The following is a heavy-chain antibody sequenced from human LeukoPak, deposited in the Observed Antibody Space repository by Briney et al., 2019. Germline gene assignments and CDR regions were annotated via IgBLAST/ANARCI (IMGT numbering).Heavy chain of an antibody. CDR3: AKTSGYYPD. CDR2: ISGSGGTT. J-gene: IGHJ4*02. D-gene: IGHD3-22*01. V-gene: IGHV3-23*01. CDR1: GFIFSSYG. Sequence: GGSLRLSCAASGFIFSSYGMNWVRQAPGKGLEWVSGISGSGGTTYYADSVKGRFTISRDNSKNSLSLQVSSLRAEDTTVYYCAKTSGYYPDWGQGTLVTVSS.